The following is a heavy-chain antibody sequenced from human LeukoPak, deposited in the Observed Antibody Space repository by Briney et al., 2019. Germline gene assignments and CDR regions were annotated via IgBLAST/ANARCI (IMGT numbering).Heavy chain of an antibody. CDR3: ARSDSYTWFDP. CDR2: INSDGSST. V-gene: IGHV3-74*01. J-gene: IGHJ5*02. Sequence: SGGSLRLSCAASGFTFSSYWMHWVRQAPGKGLVWVSRINSDGSSTSYADSVKGRFTISRDNAKNTLYLQMNSLRAEDTAVYYCARSDSYTWFDPWGQGTLVTVSS. CDR1: GFTFSSYW. D-gene: IGHD2-15*01.